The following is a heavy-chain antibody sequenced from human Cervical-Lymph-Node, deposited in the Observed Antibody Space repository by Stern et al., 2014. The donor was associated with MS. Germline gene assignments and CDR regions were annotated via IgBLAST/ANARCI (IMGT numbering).Heavy chain of an antibody. CDR2: IKNDGSRT. J-gene: IGHJ6*02. V-gene: IGHV3-74*01. CDR3: TRDQGFGFYYAMDV. D-gene: IGHD3-16*01. CDR1: GFNFTRYW. Sequence: VQLEESGGGLVQPGGSLRLSCAASGFNFTRYWMHWVRQAPGKGLVWVARIKNDGSRTNYADFVKGRFTISRDNGNNTLDLQMNSLRAEDTAVYYCTRDQGFGFYYAMDVWGQGTTVTVSS.